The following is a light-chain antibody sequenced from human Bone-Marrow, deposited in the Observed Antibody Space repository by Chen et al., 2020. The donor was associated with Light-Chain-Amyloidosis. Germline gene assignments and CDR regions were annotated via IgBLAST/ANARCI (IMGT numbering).Light chain of an antibody. J-gene: IGKJ1*01. V-gene: IGKV1-NL1*01. CDR1: QVITTP. CDR2: AAS. CDR3: QQYDTTPWT. Sequence: DIQMTQSPSSLSASVGDRFTITCRASQVITTPVAWYQQKPGKAPKLLLYAASRLQSGVPSRVSGSEAGTEYTLTISSLQPEDFATYCCQQYDTTPWTFGQGTKVEIK.